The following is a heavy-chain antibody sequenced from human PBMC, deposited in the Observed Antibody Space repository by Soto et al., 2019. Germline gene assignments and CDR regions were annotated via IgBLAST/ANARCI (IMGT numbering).Heavy chain of an antibody. Sequence: QVQLVESGGGVVQPGRSLRLSCAASGFTFSSYAMHWVRQAPGKGLEWVAVISYDGSNKYYADSVKGRFTISRDNSKNTLYLQMNSLRAEDTAVYYCASLCSGGSCHDYWGQGTLVTVSS. CDR2: ISYDGSNK. V-gene: IGHV3-30-3*01. D-gene: IGHD2-15*01. J-gene: IGHJ4*02. CDR3: ASLCSGGSCHDY. CDR1: GFTFSSYA.